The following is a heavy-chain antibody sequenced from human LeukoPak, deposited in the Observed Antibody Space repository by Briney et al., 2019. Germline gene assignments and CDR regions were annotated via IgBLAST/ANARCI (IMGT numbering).Heavy chain of an antibody. CDR2: IYYSGST. Sequence: SKTLSLTCTVSGGSVSSGSYYWSWIRQPPGKGLEWIGYIYYSGSTNYNPSLKGRVTISVDTSKNQFSLKLSSVTAADTAVYYCARACSGGSCYSYTFDYWGQGTLVTVSS. CDR3: ARACSGGSCYSYTFDY. D-gene: IGHD2-15*01. J-gene: IGHJ4*02. V-gene: IGHV4-61*01. CDR1: GGSVSSGSYY.